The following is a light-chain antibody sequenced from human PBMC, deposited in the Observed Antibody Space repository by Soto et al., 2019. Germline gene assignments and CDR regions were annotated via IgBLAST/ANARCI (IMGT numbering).Light chain of an antibody. V-gene: IGKV3-20*01. CDR2: GAS. Sequence: EIVMTQSPVTLSLSPGERATLSCRASQSVSSSYLALYQQKPGQAPRLLIYGASSRATGIPDRFSGSGSGTDFTLTISRLEPEDFAVYYCQQYGSSPGITFGQGTRLEIK. J-gene: IGKJ5*01. CDR3: QQYGSSPGIT. CDR1: QSVSSSY.